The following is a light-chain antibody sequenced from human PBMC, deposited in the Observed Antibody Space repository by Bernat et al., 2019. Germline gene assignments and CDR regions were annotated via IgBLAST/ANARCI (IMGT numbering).Light chain of an antibody. CDR1: QSISDW. V-gene: IGKV1-5*03. Sequence: DIQMTQSPSTLSASVGDRVTITCRASQSISDWLAWYQQKPGKAPKLLIYKASNLESWVPSRFSGSGSGTEFTLTISSLQPDDSATYYCQQCNSYITFGQGTRLEIK. CDR3: QQCNSYIT. CDR2: KAS. J-gene: IGKJ5*01.